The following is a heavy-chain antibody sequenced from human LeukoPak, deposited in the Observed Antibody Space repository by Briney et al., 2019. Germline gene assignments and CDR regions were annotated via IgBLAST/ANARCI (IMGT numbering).Heavy chain of an antibody. J-gene: IGHJ4*02. CDR2: IKGKTDGGTT. V-gene: IGHV3-15*01. Sequence: PGGSLRLSCAASGFTFSNAWMRWVRQAPGKGLEWVGRIKGKTDGGTTDYAAPVKGRFTISRDDSKNTLYLQMNSLKTEDTAVYYCTTGCSSSSCYNTLDYWGQGTLVTVSS. D-gene: IGHD2-2*02. CDR1: GFTFSNAW. CDR3: TTGCSSSSCYNTLDY.